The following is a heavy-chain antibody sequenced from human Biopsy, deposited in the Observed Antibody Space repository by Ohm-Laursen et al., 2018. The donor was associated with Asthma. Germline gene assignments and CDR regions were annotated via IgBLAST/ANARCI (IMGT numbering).Heavy chain of an antibody. CDR1: GFTFSSYS. J-gene: IGHJ4*02. V-gene: IGHV3-21*04. CDR2: ISSSSSYI. CDR3: ARKAGSCISRTCYSLDF. D-gene: IGHD2-2*01. Sequence: SLRLSCTASGFTFSSYSMNWVRQAPGKGLGWVSSISSSSSYIYYADSVKGRFTISRDNAKNSLYLQMNSLRSEDTAVYYCARKAGSCISRTCYSLDFWGQGTLVTVSS.